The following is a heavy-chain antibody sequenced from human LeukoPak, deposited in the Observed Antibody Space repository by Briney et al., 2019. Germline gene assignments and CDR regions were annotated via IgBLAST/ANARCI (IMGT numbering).Heavy chain of an antibody. J-gene: IGHJ5*02. CDR1: GGSFSGYY. CDR2: INHSGST. D-gene: IGHD3-16*01. Sequence: SETLSLTCAVYGGSFSGYYWSWIRQPPGKGLEWIGEINHSGSTYYNPSLKSRVTISVDSSKNQFSLKLNSVTAADTAVYYCARHYGPWGQGTLVTVSS. CDR3: ARHYGP. V-gene: IGHV4-34*01.